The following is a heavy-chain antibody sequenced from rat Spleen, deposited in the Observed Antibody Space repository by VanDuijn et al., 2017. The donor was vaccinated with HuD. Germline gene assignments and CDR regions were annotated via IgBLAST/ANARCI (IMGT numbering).Heavy chain of an antibody. CDR2: ISYDGSST. D-gene: IGHD3-2*01. J-gene: IGHJ2*01. V-gene: IGHV5-7*01. Sequence: EVQLVESGGGLVQPGRSLKLSCAASGFILSDYYMAWVRQAPTKGLEWVATISYDGSSTYYRDTVKGRFTISRDNAKSTLYLQLDSLRSEDTATYYCTRGGNPRGWGQGVMVTVSS. CDR3: TRGGNPRG. CDR1: GFILSDYY.